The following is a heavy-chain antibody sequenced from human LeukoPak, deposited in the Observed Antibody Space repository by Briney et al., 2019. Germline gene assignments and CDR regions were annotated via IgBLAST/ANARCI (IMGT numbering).Heavy chain of an antibody. Sequence: PSETLSLTCAVSGGSISSGGYSWSWIRQPPGKGLEWIGYIYHSGSTYYNPSLKSRVTISVDTSKNQFSLKLSSVTAADTAVYYCASPIYSYGYRDAFDIWGQGTMVTVSS. CDR3: ASPIYSYGYRDAFDI. D-gene: IGHD5-18*01. CDR2: IYHSGST. V-gene: IGHV4-30-2*01. J-gene: IGHJ3*02. CDR1: GGSISSGGYS.